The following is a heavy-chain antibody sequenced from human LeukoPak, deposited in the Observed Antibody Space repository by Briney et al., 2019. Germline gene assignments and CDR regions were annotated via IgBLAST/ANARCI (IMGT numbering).Heavy chain of an antibody. CDR3: ARDRGIVVVPAALNWFDP. Sequence: GSSVKVSCKASGYTFTSYYMHWVRQAPGQGLEWMGIINPSGGSTSYAQKFQGRVTMTRDTSTSTVYMELSSLRSEDTAVYYCARDRGIVVVPAALNWFDPWGQGTLVTVSS. J-gene: IGHJ5*02. V-gene: IGHV1-46*01. D-gene: IGHD2-2*01. CDR2: INPSGGST. CDR1: GYTFTSYY.